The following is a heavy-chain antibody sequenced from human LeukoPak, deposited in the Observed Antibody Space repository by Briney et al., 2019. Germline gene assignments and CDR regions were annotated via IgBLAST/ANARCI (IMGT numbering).Heavy chain of an antibody. Sequence: PGGSLRLSCAASGFTFSSYWMSWVRQAPGKGLEWVANIKQDGSEKYYVDSVKGRFTISRDNAKNSLYLQMNSLRAEDTALYYCARGGGFDSRGFDYWGQGTLVTVSS. J-gene: IGHJ4*02. CDR1: GFTFSSYW. V-gene: IGHV3-7*01. CDR2: IKQDGSEK. D-gene: IGHD3-9*01. CDR3: ARGGGFDSRGFDY.